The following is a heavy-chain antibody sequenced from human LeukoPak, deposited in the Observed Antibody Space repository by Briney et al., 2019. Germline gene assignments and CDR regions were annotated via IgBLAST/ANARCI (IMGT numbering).Heavy chain of an antibody. CDR1: GFTFSNYW. J-gene: IGHJ4*02. CDR2: IKQDGSEK. Sequence: QPGGSLRLSCAASGFTFSNYWMSWVRQAPGKGLEWVANIKQDGSEKFYVDSLKGRFTISRDNARNSLYLQMNSLRDEDTAVYYCARDHLYNFDYWGQGTLVTVSS. V-gene: IGHV3-7*01. D-gene: IGHD1-1*01. CDR3: ARDHLYNFDY.